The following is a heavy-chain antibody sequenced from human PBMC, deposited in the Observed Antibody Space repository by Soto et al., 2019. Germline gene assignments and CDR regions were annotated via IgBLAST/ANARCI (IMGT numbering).Heavy chain of an antibody. CDR2: INHSGST. Sequence: SETLSLTCAVYGGSFSGYYWSWIRQPPGTGLEWIGEINHSGSTNYNPSLKSRVTISVDTSKNQFSLKLRSVTAADTAVYDCASGGIAVAGTPYFAYWGQGTLVTVSS. CDR1: GGSFSGYY. CDR3: ASGGIAVAGTPYFAY. V-gene: IGHV4-34*01. D-gene: IGHD6-19*01. J-gene: IGHJ4*02.